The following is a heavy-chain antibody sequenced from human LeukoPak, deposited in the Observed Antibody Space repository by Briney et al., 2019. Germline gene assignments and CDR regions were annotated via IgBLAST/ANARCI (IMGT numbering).Heavy chain of an antibody. Sequence: GGSLRLSCAASGFTFGSYSMNWVRQAPGKGLEWVSSISSSSSYIYYADSVKGRFTISRDNAKNSLYLQMNSLRAEDTAVYYCARDTAVATSNFDYWGQGTLVTVSS. CDR1: GFTFGSYS. J-gene: IGHJ4*02. CDR2: ISSSSSYI. V-gene: IGHV3-21*01. CDR3: ARDTAVATSNFDY. D-gene: IGHD5-12*01.